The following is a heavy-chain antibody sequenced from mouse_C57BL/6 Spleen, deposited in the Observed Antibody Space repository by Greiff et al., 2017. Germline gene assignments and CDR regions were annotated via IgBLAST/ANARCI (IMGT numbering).Heavy chain of an antibody. CDR3: ARGFQATRFAY. Sequence: QVHVKQSGAELARPGASVKMSCKASGYTFTSYTMHWVKQRPGQGLEWIGYINPSSGYTKYNQKFKDKATLTADKSSSTAYMQLSSLTSEDSAVYYCARGFQATRFAYWGQGTLVTVSA. D-gene: IGHD3-2*02. CDR1: GYTFTSYT. CDR2: INPSSGYT. J-gene: IGHJ3*01. V-gene: IGHV1-4*01.